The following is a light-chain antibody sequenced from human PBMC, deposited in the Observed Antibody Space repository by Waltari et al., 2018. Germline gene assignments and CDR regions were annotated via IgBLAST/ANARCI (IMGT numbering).Light chain of an antibody. V-gene: IGKV1-5*03. CDR1: QNIDTW. Sequence: DIHLTQSPSTLSASVGDRVTITCRASQNIDTWLAWYQQKPGKAPKILVYKASYCQSGVPSRFSGRGSGTEFTLTIDSLQPDDFATYHCQQYNSYSCGFGPGTTVDLK. J-gene: IGKJ3*01. CDR3: QQYNSYSCG. CDR2: KAS.